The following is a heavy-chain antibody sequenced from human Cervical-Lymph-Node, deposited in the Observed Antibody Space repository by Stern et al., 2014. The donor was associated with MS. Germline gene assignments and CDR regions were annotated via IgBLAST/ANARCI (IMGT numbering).Heavy chain of an antibody. CDR2: INGDNGNT. J-gene: IGHJ3*02. CDR3: ARAGYCSPSTCSDAFDI. V-gene: IGHV1-3*01. D-gene: IGHD2-15*01. Sequence: VQLLESGAEVKDPGASVKVSCKASGYSFISHAMHWVRQAPGQTFEWMGWINGDNGNTKYSQKLQGRVTITRDKTTSTAYMELSSLTSEDTAVYYCARAGYCSPSTCSDAFDIWGQGTMVTVS. CDR1: GYSFISHA.